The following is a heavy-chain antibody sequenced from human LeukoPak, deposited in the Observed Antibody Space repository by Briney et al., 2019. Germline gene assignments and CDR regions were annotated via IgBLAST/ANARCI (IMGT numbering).Heavy chain of an antibody. CDR2: IKQDGSEK. J-gene: IGHJ6*03. CDR1: GFTFSSYW. Sequence: GGSLRLSCAASGFTFSSYWMSWVRQAPGKGLEWVANIKQDGSEKYYVDSVKGRFTISRDNAKNSLYLQMNSLRAEDTAVYYCARVGYCSSTSCYTSYYYYYYYMDVWGKGTTVTVSS. CDR3: ARVGYCSSTSCYTSYYYYYYYMDV. D-gene: IGHD2-2*02. V-gene: IGHV3-7*01.